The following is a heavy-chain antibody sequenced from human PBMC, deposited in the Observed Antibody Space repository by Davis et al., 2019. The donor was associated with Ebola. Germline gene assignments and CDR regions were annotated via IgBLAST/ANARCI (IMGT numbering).Heavy chain of an antibody. Sequence: PGGSLRLSCAVSGFNFRIYNINWVRQAPGKGLEWISYISSTSNTIYYADSVKGRFTISRDNAENSVFLKMSSLRDDDTAVYYCTREYNAGTYFYLGYWGRGTRVTVSS. J-gene: IGHJ4*02. CDR2: ISSTSNTI. V-gene: IGHV3-48*02. CDR1: GFNFRIYN. CDR3: TREYNAGTYFYLGY. D-gene: IGHD1-26*01.